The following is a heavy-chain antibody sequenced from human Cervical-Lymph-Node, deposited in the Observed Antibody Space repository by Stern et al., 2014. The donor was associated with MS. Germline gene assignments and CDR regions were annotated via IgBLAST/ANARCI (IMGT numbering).Heavy chain of an antibody. CDR1: GFTFSSYG. Sequence: MQLVESGGGVVQPGRSLRLSCAASGFTFSSYGMHWVRQAPGKGLEWVAVISYDGSNKYYADSVKGRFTISRDNSKNTLYLQMNSLRAEDTAVYYCAKDQGYCSGGSCYQWDYWGQGTLVTVSS. J-gene: IGHJ4*02. CDR2: ISYDGSNK. V-gene: IGHV3-30*18. CDR3: AKDQGYCSGGSCYQWDY. D-gene: IGHD2-15*01.